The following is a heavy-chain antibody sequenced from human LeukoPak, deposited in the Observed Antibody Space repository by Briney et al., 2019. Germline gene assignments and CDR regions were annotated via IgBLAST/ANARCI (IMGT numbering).Heavy chain of an antibody. CDR1: GGTFSSYA. J-gene: IGHJ4*02. Sequence: SVKVSCKASGGTFSSYAISWVRQAPGQGLEWMGGIIPIFGTANYAQKFQGRVTITTDESTSTAYMELSSLRSEDTAVYYCARSGRIFGVVIDVDYSDYWGQGTLVTVSS. V-gene: IGHV1-69*05. D-gene: IGHD3-3*01. CDR2: IIPIFGTA. CDR3: ARSGRIFGVVIDVDYSDY.